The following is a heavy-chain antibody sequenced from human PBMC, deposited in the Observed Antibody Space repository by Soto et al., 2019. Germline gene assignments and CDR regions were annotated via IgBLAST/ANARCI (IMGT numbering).Heavy chain of an antibody. CDR2: IKQDGSEK. J-gene: IGHJ4*02. CDR3: ARDRGNYYDSSGYYDY. Sequence: EVQLVESGGGLVQPGGSLRLSCAASGFTFSSYWMSWVRQAPGKGLEWVANIKQDGSEKYYVDSVKGRFTISRDNAKNSLYLQMNSLRAEDTAVYYCARDRGNYYDSSGYYDYWGQGTLVTVSS. D-gene: IGHD3-22*01. CDR1: GFTFSSYW. V-gene: IGHV3-7*03.